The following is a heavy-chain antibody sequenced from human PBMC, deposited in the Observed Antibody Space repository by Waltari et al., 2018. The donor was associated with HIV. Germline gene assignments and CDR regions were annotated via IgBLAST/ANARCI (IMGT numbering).Heavy chain of an antibody. CDR3: AKDLWRGRYYSGGSFFDD. CDR1: GIPFVDYA. CDR2: ISWDGGST. D-gene: IGHD2-15*01. J-gene: IGHJ4*02. V-gene: IGHV3-43D*04. Sequence: EVQLVESGGVVVQPGGSLRLPCAASGIPFVDYAMHWVLQAPGRRLDWVSIISWDGGSTYYGDSVKGRFTVSRDNSKKSLYLQLNRLRPEDTALYYCAKDLWRGRYYSGGSFFDDWGQGTLVTVSS.